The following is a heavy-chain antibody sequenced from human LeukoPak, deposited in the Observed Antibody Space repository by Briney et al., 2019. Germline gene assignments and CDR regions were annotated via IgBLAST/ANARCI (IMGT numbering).Heavy chain of an antibody. CDR2: ISYDGSNK. V-gene: IGHV3-30-3*01. J-gene: IGHJ4*02. Sequence: GGSLRLSCAASGFTFSSYAMHWVRQAPGKGLEWVAVISYDGSNKYYADSVKGRFTISRDNSKNTLYLQMNSLRAEDTAVYYCARDQWGSGSYCDYWGQGTLVTVSS. D-gene: IGHD3-10*01. CDR1: GFTFSSYA. CDR3: ARDQWGSGSYCDY.